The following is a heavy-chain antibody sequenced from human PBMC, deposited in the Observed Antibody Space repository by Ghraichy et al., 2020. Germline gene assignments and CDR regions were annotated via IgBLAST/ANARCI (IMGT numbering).Heavy chain of an antibody. D-gene: IGHD3-10*01. CDR2: TYYRSKWYN. CDR1: GDSVSSNSAA. CDR3: ARGLTMVQDNTYYYYMDV. V-gene: IGHV6-1*01. Sequence: SQTLSLTCAISGDSVSSNSAAWNWIRQSPARGLEWLGRTYYRSKWYNDYAVSVKSRITINPDTSKNQFSLQLNSVTPEDTAVYYCARGLTMVQDNTYYYYMDVWGKGTTVSVSS. J-gene: IGHJ6*03.